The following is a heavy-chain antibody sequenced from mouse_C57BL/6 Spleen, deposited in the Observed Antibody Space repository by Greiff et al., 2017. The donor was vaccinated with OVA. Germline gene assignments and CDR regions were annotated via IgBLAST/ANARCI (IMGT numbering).Heavy chain of an antibody. J-gene: IGHJ1*03. CDR2: INPNNGAT. Sequence: VQLQQSGPELVKPGASVKIPCKASGYTFTDYNMDWVKQSHGKSLEWIGDINPNNGATIYNQKFKGKATLTVDKSSSTAYMELRSLTSEDTAVYYCARAHYGSSPSYWYFDVWGTGTTVTVSS. V-gene: IGHV1-18*01. CDR3: ARAHYGSSPSYWYFDV. CDR1: GYTFTDYN. D-gene: IGHD1-1*01.